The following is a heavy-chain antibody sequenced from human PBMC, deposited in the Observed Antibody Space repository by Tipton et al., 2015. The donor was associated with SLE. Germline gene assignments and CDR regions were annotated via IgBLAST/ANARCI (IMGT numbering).Heavy chain of an antibody. CDR2: IYHTGST. V-gene: IGHV4-38-2*01. CDR3: ASQGVQAAKQLSYFYYYMDV. Sequence: TLSLTCAVSAYSISSGYYWGWIRQPPGKGLEWIGSIYHTGSTYYNPSLKSRVTISVDTSKNQFSLNLSSVTAADTALYYCASQGVQAAKQLSYFYYYMDVWGKGTTVTVSS. D-gene: IGHD6-13*01. J-gene: IGHJ6*03. CDR1: AYSISSGYY.